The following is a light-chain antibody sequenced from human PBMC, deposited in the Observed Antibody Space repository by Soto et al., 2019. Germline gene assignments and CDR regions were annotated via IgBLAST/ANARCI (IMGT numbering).Light chain of an antibody. CDR1: QSIGNY. CDR2: AAS. V-gene: IGKV1-39*01. CDR3: QQSYSAPYT. Sequence: DIQMTQSPSSLSASVGDRVTITCRASQSIGNYLNWYQQKPGKAPKLLIYAASSLQSGVPSRFSGSGSGTDFILTISILQPEDFATYYCQQSYSAPYTLGQGTKLEIK. J-gene: IGKJ2*01.